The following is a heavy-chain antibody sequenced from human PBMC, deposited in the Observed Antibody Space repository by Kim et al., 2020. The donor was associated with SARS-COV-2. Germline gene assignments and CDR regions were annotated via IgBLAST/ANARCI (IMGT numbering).Heavy chain of an antibody. J-gene: IGHJ4*02. CDR2: GIT. Sequence: GITNHSPSLKSRVTISVDTSKNQFSLKLNSVTAADTAVYYCARRLAGVDWWGQGTPVTVSS. V-gene: IGHV4-34*01. CDR3: ARRLAGVDW.